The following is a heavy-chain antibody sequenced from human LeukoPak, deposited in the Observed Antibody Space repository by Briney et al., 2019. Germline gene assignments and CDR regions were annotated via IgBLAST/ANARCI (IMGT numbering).Heavy chain of an antibody. D-gene: IGHD3-22*01. CDR2: MSSSGNN. CDR1: GDSISYFY. Sequence: SETLSLTCSVSGDSISYFYWSWIRQAAGKGLEWIGRMSSSGNNDYNPSLKSRVTISVDTSKNQFSLKLSSVTAADTAVYYCARCFGSSDYYPPFWYFDLWGRGTLVTVSS. V-gene: IGHV4-4*07. J-gene: IGHJ2*01. CDR3: ARCFGSSDYYPPFWYFDL.